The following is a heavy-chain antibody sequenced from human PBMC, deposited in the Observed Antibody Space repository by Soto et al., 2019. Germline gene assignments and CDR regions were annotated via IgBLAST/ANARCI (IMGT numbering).Heavy chain of an antibody. D-gene: IGHD1-1*01. J-gene: IGHJ4*02. V-gene: IGHV1-18*01. CDR1: GYTFTSYG. CDR3: ARGRYGDY. CDR2: ISAHNGNT. Sequence: QVHLVRSGAEVKKPGASVKVSCKASGYTFTSYGITWVRQAPGQGLEWMGWISAHNGNTDYAQKLQGRVIVTRDTSMSTAYMELRSLISDDTAVYYCARGRYGDYWGQGALVTVSS.